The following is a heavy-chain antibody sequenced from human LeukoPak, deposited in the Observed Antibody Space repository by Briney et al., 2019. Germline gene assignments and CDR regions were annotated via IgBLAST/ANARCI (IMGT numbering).Heavy chain of an antibody. CDR2: INHSGST. V-gene: IGHV4-34*01. D-gene: IGHD3-10*01. J-gene: IGHJ5*02. Sequence: SETLSLTCAVYGGSFSGYYWSWIRQPPGKGLEWIGEINHSGSTNYNPSLKSRVTISVDTSKNQFSLKLSSVTAADTAVYYCARTMVPGVIITRFNWFDPWGQGTLVTVSS. CDR3: ARTMVPGVIITRFNWFDP. CDR1: GGSFSGYY.